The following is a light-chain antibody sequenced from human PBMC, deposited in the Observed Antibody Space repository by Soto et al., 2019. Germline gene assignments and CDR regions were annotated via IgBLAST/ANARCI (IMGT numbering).Light chain of an antibody. J-gene: IGKJ1*01. CDR3: QHYSDYVVWT. V-gene: IGKV1-5*01. Sequence: DIQMTQSPSTLSASVGDRVTITCRASQSINNWLAWYQQKPGKAPNLLIYDVSSLGSGVPSRFSGSGSGTEFTPTISSLQPADVATYYYQHYSDYVVWTFGQGTKVEIK. CDR1: QSINNW. CDR2: DVS.